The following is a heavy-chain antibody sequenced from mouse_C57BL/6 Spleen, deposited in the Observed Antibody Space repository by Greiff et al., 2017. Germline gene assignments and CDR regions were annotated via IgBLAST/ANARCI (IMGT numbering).Heavy chain of an antibody. CDR1: GFTFSDYY. D-gene: IGHD3-2*02. CDR3: AREEGSSGPFDY. J-gene: IGHJ2*01. CDR2: INYDGSST. V-gene: IGHV5-16*01. Sequence: EVKLVESEGGLVQPGSSMKLSCTASGFTFSDYYMAWVRQVPEKGLEWVANINYDGSSTYYLDSLKSRFIISRDNAKNILYLQMSSLKSEDTATYYCAREEGSSGPFDYWGQGTTLTVSS.